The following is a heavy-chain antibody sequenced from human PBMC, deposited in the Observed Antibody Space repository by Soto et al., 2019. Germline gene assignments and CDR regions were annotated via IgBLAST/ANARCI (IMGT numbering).Heavy chain of an antibody. V-gene: IGHV3-15*01. CDR3: TTDWPRLYYDFWSGFDAFDI. CDR2: IKSKTDGGTT. Sequence: GGSLRLSCAASGFTFSNTWMSWVRQAPGKGLEWVGRIKSKTDGGTTDYAAPVKGRFTISRDDSKNTLYLQMNSLKTEDTAVYYCTTDWPRLYYDFWSGFDAFDIWGQGTMVTVSS. D-gene: IGHD3-3*01. J-gene: IGHJ3*02. CDR1: GFTFSNTW.